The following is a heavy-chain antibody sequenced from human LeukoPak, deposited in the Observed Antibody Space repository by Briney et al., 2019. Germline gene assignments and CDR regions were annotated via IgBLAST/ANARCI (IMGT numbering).Heavy chain of an antibody. CDR1: GFTFSSYA. D-gene: IGHD6-13*01. CDR2: ISYDGSNK. CDR3: ARPRIAAAGTDNWFDP. Sequence: GGSLLLSCAAAGFTFSSYAMHWGRQAPGKGLEWVAVISYDGSNKYYADSVKGRFTISRDNSKNTLYLQMNSLRAEDTAVYYCARPRIAAAGTDNWFDPWGQGTLVTVSS. J-gene: IGHJ5*02. V-gene: IGHV3-30-3*01.